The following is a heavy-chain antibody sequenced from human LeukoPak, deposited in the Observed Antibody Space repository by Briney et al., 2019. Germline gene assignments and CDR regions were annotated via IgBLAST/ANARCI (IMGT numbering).Heavy chain of an antibody. D-gene: IGHD3-22*01. CDR3: ARLSMEIVVVIPGVWFDP. CDR1: GGSISSGGYY. J-gene: IGHJ5*02. CDR2: IYHSGST. V-gene: IGHV4-30-2*01. Sequence: PSETLSLTCTVSGGSISSGGYYWSWIRQPPGKGLEWIGYIYHSGSTYYNPSLKSRVTISVDRSKNQFSLKLSSVTAADTAVYYCARLSMEIVVVIPGVWFDPWGQGTLVTVSS.